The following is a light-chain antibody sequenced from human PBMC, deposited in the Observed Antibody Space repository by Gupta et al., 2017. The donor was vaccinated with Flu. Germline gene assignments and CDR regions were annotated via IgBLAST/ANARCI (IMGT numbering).Light chain of an antibody. CDR3: QSYDSSLSGSGV. Sequence: QSVLTQPPSVSGAPGQSVTISCTGSSPNIGAGYDVHWYQQLPGTAPKLLIYDNSNRPSGVPDRFSGSKSGTSASLAITGLQAEDEADYYCQSYDSSLSGSGVFGGGTKLTVL. CDR2: DNS. CDR1: SPNIGAGYD. V-gene: IGLV1-40*01. J-gene: IGLJ3*02.